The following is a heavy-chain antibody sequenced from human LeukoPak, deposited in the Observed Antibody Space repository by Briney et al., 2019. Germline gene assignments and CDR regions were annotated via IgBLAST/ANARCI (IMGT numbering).Heavy chain of an antibody. D-gene: IGHD3-9*01. CDR1: GNTFTSYY. Sequence: GASVKVSCKASGNTFTSYYIHWVRQAPGQGLEWMGWINPSSGSAHFAQKSQGRVTMTRDTSISTAYMELSRLRSDDTAVYYCARGSLRFDWKCPFDYWGQGTLVTVSS. CDR3: ARGSLRFDWKCPFDY. J-gene: IGHJ4*02. V-gene: IGHV1-2*02. CDR2: INPSSGSA.